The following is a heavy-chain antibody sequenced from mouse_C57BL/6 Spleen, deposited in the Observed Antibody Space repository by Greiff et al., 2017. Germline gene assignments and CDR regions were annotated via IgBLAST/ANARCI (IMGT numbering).Heavy chain of an antibody. CDR3: ARAGRRWYYFDV. Sequence: EVQLQQSGPELVKPVASVKISCKASGYSFTDYNMHWVKQSHGKSLEWIGVINPNYGTTSYTQKFKGKATLTVDQSSSTAYMQLNSLTSEDSAVYYGARAGRRWYYFDVGGKGTTLTVSS. J-gene: IGHJ2*01. D-gene: IGHD1-1*02. V-gene: IGHV1-39*01. CDR1: GYSFTDYN. CDR2: INPNYGTT.